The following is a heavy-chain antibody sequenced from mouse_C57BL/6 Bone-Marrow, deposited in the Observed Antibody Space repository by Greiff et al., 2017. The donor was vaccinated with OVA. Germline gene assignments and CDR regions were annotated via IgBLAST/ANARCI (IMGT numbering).Heavy chain of an antibody. CDR1: GYTFTSYW. J-gene: IGHJ2*01. CDR2: IDPSDSYT. D-gene: IGHD4-1*01. V-gene: IGHV1-69*01. Sequence: VQLQQPGAELVMPGASVKLSCKASGYTFTSYWMHWVKQRPGQGLEWIGEIDPSDSYTNYNQKFKGKSTLTVDKSSSTAYMQLSSLTSEDSAVYYCARSFWDGGYFDYWGQGTTLTVSS. CDR3: ARSFWDGGYFDY.